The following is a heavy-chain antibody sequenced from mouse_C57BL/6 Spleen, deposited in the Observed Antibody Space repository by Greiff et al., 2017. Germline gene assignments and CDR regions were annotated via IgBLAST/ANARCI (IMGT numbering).Heavy chain of an antibody. V-gene: IGHV1-61*01. J-gene: IGHJ2*01. CDR3: ARRGYPNYFDY. CDR2: IYPSDSET. D-gene: IGHD2-2*01. CDR1: GYTFNSYW. Sequence: QVQLQQPGAELVRPGSSVKLSCKASGYTFNSYWMDWVKQRPGQGLEWIGNIYPSDSETNYNQKFKDKATLTVDKSSITAYMQLRSLTSEDSAVYYCARRGYPNYFDYWGQGTTLTVSS.